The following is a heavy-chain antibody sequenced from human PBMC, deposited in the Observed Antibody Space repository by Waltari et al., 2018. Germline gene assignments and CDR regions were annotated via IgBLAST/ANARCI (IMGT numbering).Heavy chain of an antibody. J-gene: IGHJ4*02. D-gene: IGHD2-15*01. CDR3: ARTGGDIVVVVAALEFDY. CDR2: ISYDGSNK. CDR1: GFTFSSYG. V-gene: IGHV3-30*03. Sequence: QVQLVESGGGVVQPGRSLRLSCAASGFTFSSYGMHWVRQAPGKGLEWVAVISYDGSNKDYAESVKGRFTISRDNSKNRLYLQMNSLRAEDTAVYYCARTGGDIVVVVAALEFDYWGQGTLVTVSS.